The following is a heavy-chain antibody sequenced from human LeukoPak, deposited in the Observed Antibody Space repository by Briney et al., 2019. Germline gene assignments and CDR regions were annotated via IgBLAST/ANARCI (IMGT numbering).Heavy chain of an antibody. J-gene: IGHJ4*02. CDR2: ISWDGGST. Sequence: GGSLRLSCAASGFTFGDYAMHWVRQAPGKGLEWVSLISWDGGSTYYADSVKGRFTISRDNSKNSLYLQMNSLGAEDTALYYCAKDGLGQPDYWGQGTLVTVSS. CDR1: GFTFGDYA. CDR3: AKDGLGQPDY. V-gene: IGHV3-43D*04. D-gene: IGHD1-1*01.